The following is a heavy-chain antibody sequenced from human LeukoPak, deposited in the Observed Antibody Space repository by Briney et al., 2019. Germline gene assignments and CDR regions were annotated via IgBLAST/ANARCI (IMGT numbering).Heavy chain of an antibody. J-gene: IGHJ5*02. CDR3: ARDSQPHSSSWYRRNSLDP. V-gene: IGHV3-30*02. D-gene: IGHD6-13*01. CDR1: GFTFSSYV. CDR2: IRYDGSNK. Sequence: HSGGSLRLSCAASGFTFSSYVMHWVRQAPGKGREGVAFIRYDGSNKYYADSVKGRFTISRDNSKSTLYLQMNSLRAEDTAVYYCARDSQPHSSSWYRRNSLDPWGQGTLVSVLS.